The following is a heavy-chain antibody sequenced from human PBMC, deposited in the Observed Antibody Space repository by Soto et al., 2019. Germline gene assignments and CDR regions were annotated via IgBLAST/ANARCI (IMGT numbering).Heavy chain of an antibody. J-gene: IGHJ4*02. V-gene: IGHV4-59*08. D-gene: IGHD3-9*01. Sequence: SETLSLTCTVSGGSISSYYWSWIRQPPGKGLEWIGDIYYSGSTNYNPSHKSRVTISLDTSKNQFSLKLSSVTAADTAVYYCARLRYFDWLSYDYWGQRTLVTVSS. CDR3: ARLRYFDWLSYDY. CDR1: GGSISSYY. CDR2: IYYSGST.